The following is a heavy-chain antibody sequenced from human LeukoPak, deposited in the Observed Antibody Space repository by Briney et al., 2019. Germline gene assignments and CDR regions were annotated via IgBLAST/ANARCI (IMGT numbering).Heavy chain of an antibody. Sequence: SETLSLTCSVSGGSLSRYYWSWIRQPPGKGLEWIGYIYSSGSTNYNPSLKSRVTISIDTSKNQFSLKLSSVTAADTAVYYCASDYGSGSNRFDFWGQGTLVSVSS. V-gene: IGHV4-59*01. J-gene: IGHJ4*02. CDR3: ASDYGSGSNRFDF. D-gene: IGHD3-10*01. CDR1: GGSLSRYY. CDR2: IYSSGST.